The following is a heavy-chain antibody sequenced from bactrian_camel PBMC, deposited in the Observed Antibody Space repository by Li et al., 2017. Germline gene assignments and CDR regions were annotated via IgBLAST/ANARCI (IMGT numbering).Heavy chain of an antibody. CDR1: GFNFSAYC. D-gene: IGHD5*01. V-gene: IGHV3S1*01. CDR2: MSPGGTGI. J-gene: IGHJ6*01. CDR3: ATVVGHQPDADFGY. Sequence: VQLVESGGGLVQPGGSLRLSCATSGFNFSAYCMGWFRQAPDQEREGVATMSPGGTGIFYAGSVKGRFTISRDTAKNTIYLQMDSLKSEDTALYYCATVVGHQPDADFGYWGQGTQVTVS.